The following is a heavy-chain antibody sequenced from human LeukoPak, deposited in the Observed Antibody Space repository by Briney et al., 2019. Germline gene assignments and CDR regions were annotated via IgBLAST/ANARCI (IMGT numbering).Heavy chain of an antibody. CDR3: ARGVLLLPDY. J-gene: IGHJ4*02. Sequence: SETLSLTCTVSGGSISSGGYYWSWIRQPPGRGLEWIGYIYHSGSTYYNPSLKSRVTISVDRSKNQFSLKLSSVTAADTAVYYCARGVLLLPDYWGQGTLVTVSS. V-gene: IGHV4-30-2*01. CDR2: IYHSGST. D-gene: IGHD2-15*01. CDR1: GGSISSGGYY.